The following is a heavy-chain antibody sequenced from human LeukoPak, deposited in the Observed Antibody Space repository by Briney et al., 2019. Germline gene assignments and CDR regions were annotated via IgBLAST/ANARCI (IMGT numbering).Heavy chain of an antibody. V-gene: IGHV4-4*02. Sequence: SGTLSLTCVVSGVSISSFNWWTWVRQPPGKGLEWIGEIYHSGNTNYNPSLESRVTISVDRSKNHFSLKVNSVTAADTAVYYCARVHSITMVRGLISGFDPWGQGTLVTVSS. CDR1: GVSISSFNW. J-gene: IGHJ5*02. CDR2: IYHSGNT. CDR3: ARVHSITMVRGLISGFDP. D-gene: IGHD3-10*01.